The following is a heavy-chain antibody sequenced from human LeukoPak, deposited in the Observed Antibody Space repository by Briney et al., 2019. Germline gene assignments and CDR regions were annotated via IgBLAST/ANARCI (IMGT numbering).Heavy chain of an antibody. CDR3: ARHPEPGYCSSTSCHESYFDY. CDR1: GFTFSSCA. J-gene: IGHJ4*02. CDR2: ISGSGGRP. Sequence: GSLRLSCAASGFTFSSCAMSWVRQAPGKGLEWDSAISGSGGRPYYADSVKGRFTISRDNSKNTLYLQMNSLRAEDTAVYYCARHPEPGYCSSTSCHESYFDYWGQGTLVTVSS. D-gene: IGHD2-2*01. V-gene: IGHV3-23*01.